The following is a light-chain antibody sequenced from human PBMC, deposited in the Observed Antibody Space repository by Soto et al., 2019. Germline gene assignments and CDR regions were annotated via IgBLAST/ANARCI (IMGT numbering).Light chain of an antibody. CDR1: QGINSD. CDR3: QRRSNWSTT. CDR2: AAF. V-gene: IGKV1-9*01. Sequence: IQLPQSPSSLSASVGDRVDITCRASQGINSDLAWYQQKPGKAPKLLIFAAFSLENGVPARFSGSGSGTDFTLTISSLEPEDFAVYYCQRRSNWSTTFGQGTKVDIK. J-gene: IGKJ1*01.